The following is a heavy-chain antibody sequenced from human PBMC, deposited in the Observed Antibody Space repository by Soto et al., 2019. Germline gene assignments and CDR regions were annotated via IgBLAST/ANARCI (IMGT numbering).Heavy chain of an antibody. Sequence: EVHLVESGGALVQPGGSLRLSFAASGFTFSDYWMTWVRQTPGKGLEGVANMNPDGSEQYYLDSVKGRFTISRDNAKNSLYLQMNNLRGEYTAVYYCTRDLNHDCGPWGQGTQVIVSS. D-gene: IGHD2-21*01. V-gene: IGHV3-7*04. CDR1: GFTFSDYW. J-gene: IGHJ5*02. CDR3: TRDLNHDCGP. CDR2: MNPDGSEQ.